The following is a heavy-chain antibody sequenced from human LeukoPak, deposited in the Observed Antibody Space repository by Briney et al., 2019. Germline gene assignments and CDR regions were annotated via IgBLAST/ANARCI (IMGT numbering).Heavy chain of an antibody. D-gene: IGHD3-10*01. CDR1: GFTVSNNY. J-gene: IGHJ4*02. CDR2: LYSDGTT. CDR3: AKDIYSYYGSGSATDY. Sequence: GGSLRLSCAAAGFTVSNNYISWVRQAPGKGLEWVSVLYSDGTTYYTDSVKGRFTISRDNAKNSLYLQMNSLRAEDTALYYCAKDIYSYYGSGSATDYWGQGTLVTVSS. V-gene: IGHV3-53*05.